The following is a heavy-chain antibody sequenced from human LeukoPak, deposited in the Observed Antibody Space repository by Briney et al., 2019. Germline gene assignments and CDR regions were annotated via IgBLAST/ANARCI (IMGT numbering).Heavy chain of an antibody. V-gene: IGHV3-74*01. J-gene: IGHJ6*02. D-gene: IGHD3-10*01. CDR1: GFTFSNYW. Sequence: GGSLRLSCAASGFTFSNYWMHWVRQAPGKGLVWVSRINAGGSSASYADSVKGRFTISRDNAKNTLYLQMNSLRAEDTAMYYCARDYGRSRDYGMDVWGQGTTVTVSS. CDR3: ARDYGRSRDYGMDV. CDR2: INAGGSSA.